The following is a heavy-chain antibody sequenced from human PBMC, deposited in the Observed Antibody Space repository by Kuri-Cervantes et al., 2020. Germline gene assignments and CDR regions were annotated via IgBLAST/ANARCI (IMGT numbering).Heavy chain of an antibody. Sequence: GGSLRLSCAASGFTFSSYGMHWVRQAPGKGLEWVAVISYDGSNKYYADSVKGRFTISRDNSKNMLYLQMNSLRAEDTAVYYCAKTEDTAMAPGYWGQGTLVTVSS. CDR2: ISYDGSNK. CDR3: AKTEDTAMAPGY. V-gene: IGHV3-30*18. J-gene: IGHJ4*02. CDR1: GFTFSSYG. D-gene: IGHD5-18*01.